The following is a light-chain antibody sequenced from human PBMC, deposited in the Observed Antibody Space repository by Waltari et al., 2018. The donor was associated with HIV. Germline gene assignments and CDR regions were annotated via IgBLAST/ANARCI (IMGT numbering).Light chain of an antibody. Sequence: DIVMTQSPHSLALSLGERATINCKSSQRLLYSAKNENFLAWYQQKPGQTPQLLIYSASTRGSGVPDRFSGSGSGTDFTLTINSLQSGDVAVYFCQQYYTTPPTFGQGTRVEIK. CDR1: QRLLYSAKNENF. CDR2: SAS. V-gene: IGKV4-1*01. CDR3: QQYYTTPPT. J-gene: IGKJ1*01.